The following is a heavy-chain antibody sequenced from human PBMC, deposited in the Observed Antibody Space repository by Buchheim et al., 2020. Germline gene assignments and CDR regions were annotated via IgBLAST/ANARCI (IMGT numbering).Heavy chain of an antibody. Sequence: QLQLQESGSGLVKPSQTLSLTCAVSGDSISSGGYFWSWIRQPPGKGLEWIGYMYQTGSTYYNPSFKSRVTISVDRSKNQFSLKLTSVTAADTAVYYCARGSLNYFDTSGLRGAWFDPWGQGTL. J-gene: IGHJ5*02. CDR1: GDSISSGGYF. CDR3: ARGSLNYFDTSGLRGAWFDP. CDR2: MYQTGST. V-gene: IGHV4-30-2*01. D-gene: IGHD3-22*01.